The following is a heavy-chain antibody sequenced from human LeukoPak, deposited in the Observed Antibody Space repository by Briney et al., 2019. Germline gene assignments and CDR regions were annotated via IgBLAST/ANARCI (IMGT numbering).Heavy chain of an antibody. CDR2: ISSSGSTI. D-gene: IGHD3-10*01. CDR1: GFTFSTYG. J-gene: IGHJ4*02. CDR3: ARAVRGVIYLDY. Sequence: RGSLRLSCAASGFTFSTYGMHWVRQAPGKGLEWVSYISSSGSTIYYADSVKGRFTISRDNAKNSLYLQMNSLRAEDTAVYYCARAVRGVIYLDYWGRGTLVTVSS. V-gene: IGHV3-48*04.